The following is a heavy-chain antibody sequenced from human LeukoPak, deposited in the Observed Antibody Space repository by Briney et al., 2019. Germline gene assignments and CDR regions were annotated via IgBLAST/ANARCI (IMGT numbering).Heavy chain of an antibody. CDR2: ISGSGDIT. V-gene: IGHV3-23*01. Sequence: GGSLRLSCAASGFTYYNYAMSWVRQAPGKGLEWVSGISGSGDITFYADSVKGRFTISRDNSKDTLSLQMNGLRAEDTAVYYCAKHEVYGSGSCLSALEIWGQGTMVSVSS. D-gene: IGHD3-10*01. J-gene: IGHJ3*02. CDR1: GFTYYNYA. CDR3: AKHEVYGSGSCLSALEI.